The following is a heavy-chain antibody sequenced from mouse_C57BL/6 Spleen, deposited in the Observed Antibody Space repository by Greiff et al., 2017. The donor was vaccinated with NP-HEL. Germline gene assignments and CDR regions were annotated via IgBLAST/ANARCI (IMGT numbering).Heavy chain of an antibody. V-gene: IGHV1-55*01. Sequence: QVQLQQSGAELVKPGASVKMSCKASGYTFTSYWITWVKQRPGQGLEWIGDIYPGSGSTNYNEKFKSKATLTVDTSSSTAYMQLSSLTSEDSAVYYCARKDYSKSMDYWGQGTSVTVSS. D-gene: IGHD2-5*01. CDR2: IYPGSGST. CDR3: ARKDYSKSMDY. CDR1: GYTFTSYW. J-gene: IGHJ4*01.